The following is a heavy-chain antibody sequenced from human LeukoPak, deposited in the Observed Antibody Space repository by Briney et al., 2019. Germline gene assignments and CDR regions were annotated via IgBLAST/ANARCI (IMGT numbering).Heavy chain of an antibody. CDR2: LDPKRGGT. CDR1: GYTFTGYY. D-gene: IGHD1-26*01. J-gene: IGHJ4*02. CDR3: ARDNGMGYYGGSGYFDY. Sequence: ASVKVSCKATGYTFTGYYMHWVRQAPVQGLESMGLLDPKRGGTNYEQKFQGRVTMTRDTSITTAYMELSRLTSDDTAVYYCARDNGMGYYGGSGYFDYWGQGTLVTVSS. V-gene: IGHV1-2*02.